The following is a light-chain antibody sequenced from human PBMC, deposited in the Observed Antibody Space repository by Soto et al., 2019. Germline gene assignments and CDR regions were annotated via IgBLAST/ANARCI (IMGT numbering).Light chain of an antibody. Sequence: DIQMTQSPSTLPASVGDRVTITCRASQSISSWLAWYQQKPGKAPKLLIYQASSLQSGVPSRFSGSGSGTEFTLTIRSLQPDDFATYYCQSGVTFGGGTKVDIK. CDR2: QAS. V-gene: IGKV1-5*03. CDR1: QSISSW. CDR3: QSGVT. J-gene: IGKJ4*01.